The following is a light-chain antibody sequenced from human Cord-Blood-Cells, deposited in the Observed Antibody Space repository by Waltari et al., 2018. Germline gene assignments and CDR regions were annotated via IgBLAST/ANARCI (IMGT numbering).Light chain of an antibody. J-gene: IGLJ1*01. CDR2: ENN. CDR3: GTWDSSLSAYV. V-gene: IGLV1-51*02. Sequence: QSVLTQPPSVSAAPGQQVTISCSGSSSNIRNNYVSWYQQPPGTAPKLLIYENNKRPSGIPDRFSGSKSGTSATLGITGLQTGDEADYYCGTWDSSLSAYVFGTGTKVTVL. CDR1: SSNIRNNY.